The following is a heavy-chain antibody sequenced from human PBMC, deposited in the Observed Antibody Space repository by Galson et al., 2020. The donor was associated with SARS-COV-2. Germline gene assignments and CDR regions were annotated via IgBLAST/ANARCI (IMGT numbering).Heavy chain of an antibody. CDR1: GYTFSNYG. V-gene: IGHV1-18*01. Sequence: SCKASGYTFSNYGVSWVRQAPGQGLEWMGWISAYNGKTNYAQKLQGRVTMTTDTSTSTAYVELRSLISDDTAVYYCAREPYSSSWYPPRGYFMDVWGKGTTVTVSS. D-gene: IGHD6-13*01. CDR2: ISAYNGKT. J-gene: IGHJ6*03. CDR3: AREPYSSSWYPPRGYFMDV.